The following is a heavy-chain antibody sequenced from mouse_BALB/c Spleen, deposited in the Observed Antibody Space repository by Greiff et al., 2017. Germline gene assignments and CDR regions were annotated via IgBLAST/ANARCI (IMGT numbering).Heavy chain of an antibody. CDR3: AREYGNYRYAMDY. V-gene: IGHV1-80*01. D-gene: IGHD2-10*02. Sequence: VKLMESGAELVRPGSSVKISCKASGYAFSSYWMNWVKQRPGQGLEWIGQIYPGDGDTNYNGKFKGKATLTADKSSSTAYMQLSSLTSEDSAVYFCAREYGNYRYAMDYWGQGTSVTVSS. CDR2: IYPGDGDT. CDR1: GYAFSSYW. J-gene: IGHJ4*01.